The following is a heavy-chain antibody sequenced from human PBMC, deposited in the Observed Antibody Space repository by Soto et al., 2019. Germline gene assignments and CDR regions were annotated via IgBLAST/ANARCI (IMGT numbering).Heavy chain of an antibody. CDR1: GGSISSSSYY. V-gene: IGHV4-39*01. J-gene: IGHJ4*02. D-gene: IGHD5-18*01. Sequence: SETLSLSCTVSGGSISSSSYYWGWIRQPPGKGLEWIGSIYYSGSTYYNPSLKSRVTISVDTSKNQFSLKLSSVTAADTAVYYCARWIQLWLLFDYWGQGTLVTVSS. CDR3: ARWIQLWLLFDY. CDR2: IYYSGST.